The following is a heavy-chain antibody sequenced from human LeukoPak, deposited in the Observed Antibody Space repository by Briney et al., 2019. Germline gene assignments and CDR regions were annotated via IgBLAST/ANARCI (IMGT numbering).Heavy chain of an antibody. J-gene: IGHJ6*03. V-gene: IGHV1-18*01. Sequence: AASVKVSCKASGYTFTSYGISWVRQAPGQGLEWMGWISAYNGNTNYAQKLQGRVTMTTDTSTSTAYMELRSLRSDDTAVYYCARGKTSGYSSSWGTDYYYYYMDVWGKGTTVTISS. D-gene: IGHD6-13*01. CDR2: ISAYNGNT. CDR3: ARGKTSGYSSSWGTDYYYYYMDV. CDR1: GYTFTSYG.